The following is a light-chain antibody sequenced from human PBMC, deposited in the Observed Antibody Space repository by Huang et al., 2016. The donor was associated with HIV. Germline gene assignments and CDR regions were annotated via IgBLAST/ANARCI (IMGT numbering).Light chain of an antibody. J-gene: IGKJ4*01. V-gene: IGKV4-1*01. CDR1: QSVFYNKKIY. Sequence: DIVMTQSPDSLTVSLGERATISCKSSQSVFYNKKIYLAWYQQKPSQPPKFLIYWGSVRGSGVPDRFNGGGSGTDFTVTISSLQAEDVAVYYCQQYYKTSLTFGGGTKVEIK. CDR2: WGS. CDR3: QQYYKTSLT.